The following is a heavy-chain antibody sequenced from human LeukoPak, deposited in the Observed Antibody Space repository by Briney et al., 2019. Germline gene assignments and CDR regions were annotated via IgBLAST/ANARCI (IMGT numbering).Heavy chain of an antibody. CDR2: ISAYNGNT. V-gene: IGHV1-18*01. Sequence: GASVKVSCKASGYTFTSYGISWVRQAPGQGLESMGWISAYNGNTNYAQKLQDRVTMTTDTSTSTAYMELRSLRSDDTAVYYCARDHVPYYDFWSGYSSYYFDYWGQGTLVTVSS. CDR3: ARDHVPYYDFWSGYSSYYFDY. CDR1: GYTFTSYG. D-gene: IGHD3-3*01. J-gene: IGHJ4*02.